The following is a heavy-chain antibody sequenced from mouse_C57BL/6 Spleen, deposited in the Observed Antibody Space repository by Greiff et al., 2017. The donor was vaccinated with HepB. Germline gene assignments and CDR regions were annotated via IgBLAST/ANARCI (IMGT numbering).Heavy chain of an antibody. CDR3: TTTVVATPYYFDY. CDR1: GFTFSNYW. J-gene: IGHJ2*01. Sequence: EVKLEESGGGLVQPGGSMKLSCVASGFTFSNYWMNWVRQSPEKGLEWVAQIRLKSDNYATHYAESVKGRFTISRDDSKSSVYLQMNNLRAEDTGIYYCTTTVVATPYYFDYWGQGTTLTVSS. V-gene: IGHV6-3*01. CDR2: IRLKSDNYAT. D-gene: IGHD1-1*01.